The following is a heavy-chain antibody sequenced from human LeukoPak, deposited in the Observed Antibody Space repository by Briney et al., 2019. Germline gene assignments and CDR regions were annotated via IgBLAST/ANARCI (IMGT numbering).Heavy chain of an antibody. D-gene: IGHD1-26*01. CDR3: ARHLSGSYSGYYFDY. Sequence: GESLKISCKGSGYSFINYWIGWVRQMPGKGLEWMGVIYPGDSHTRYSQSFQGQVTISADKSINTAFLQWSSLEASDTAMYYCARHLSGSYSGYYFDYWGQGTLVTVSS. J-gene: IGHJ4*02. CDR2: IYPGDSHT. CDR1: GYSFINYW. V-gene: IGHV5-51*01.